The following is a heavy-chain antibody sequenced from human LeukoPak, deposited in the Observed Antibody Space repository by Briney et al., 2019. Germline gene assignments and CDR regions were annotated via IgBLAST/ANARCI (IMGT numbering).Heavy chain of an antibody. V-gene: IGHV3-9*01. CDR3: ARGMGYFGSGSLLWD. Sequence: GGSLRLSCAASGFTFDEYAMYWVRQAPGKALEWVSGIGCNSRKIGYSESVKGRFTISRDNAKNSLYLQTKSLTTEDTALYYCARGMGYFGSGSLLWDWGQGTRVTVPS. J-gene: IGHJ4*02. D-gene: IGHD3-10*01. CDR2: IGCNSRKI. CDR1: GFTFDEYA.